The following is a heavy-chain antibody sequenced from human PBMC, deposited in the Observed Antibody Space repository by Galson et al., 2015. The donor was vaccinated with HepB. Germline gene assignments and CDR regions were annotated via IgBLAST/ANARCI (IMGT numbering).Heavy chain of an antibody. J-gene: IGHJ6*03. CDR2: MNPNSGNT. CDR1: GYTFTSYD. Sequence: SVKVSCKASGYTFTSYDINWVRQATGQGLEWMGWMNPNSGNTGYAQKFQGRVTMTRNTSISTAYMELSSLRSEDTAVCYCARAPAGYDFWSGYYYYYYYMDVWGKGTTVTVSS. V-gene: IGHV1-8*01. CDR3: ARAPAGYDFWSGYYYYYYYMDV. D-gene: IGHD3-3*01.